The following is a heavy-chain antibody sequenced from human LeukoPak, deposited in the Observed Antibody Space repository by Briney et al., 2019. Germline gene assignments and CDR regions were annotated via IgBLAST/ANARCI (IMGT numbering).Heavy chain of an antibody. CDR3: ARYPRITMIVVVTQYYFDY. CDR1: GFTFSSYW. D-gene: IGHD3-22*01. CDR2: IKQDGSEK. V-gene: IGHV3-7*01. Sequence: GGSLRLSCAASGFTFSSYWMSWVRQAPGKGLEWVAIIKQDGSEKYYVDSVKGRFTISRDNAKNSLYLQMNSLRAEDTAVYYCARYPRITMIVVVTQYYFDYWGQGTLVTVSS. J-gene: IGHJ4*02.